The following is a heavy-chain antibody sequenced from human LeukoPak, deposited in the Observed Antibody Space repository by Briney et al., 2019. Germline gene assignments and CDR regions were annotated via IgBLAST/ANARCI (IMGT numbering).Heavy chain of an antibody. CDR2: ISSSSSYI. J-gene: IGHJ4*02. V-gene: IGHV3-21*01. CDR3: ARVRCSGGSCRYYFDY. CDR1: GFTFSSYS. Sequence: GGSLTLSCAAPGFTFSSYSMNWVRQAPGKGLEWVSSISSSSSYIYYADSVKGRFTISRDNAKNSLYLQMNSLRAEDTAVYYCARVRCSGGSCRYYFDYWGQGTLVTVSS. D-gene: IGHD2-15*01.